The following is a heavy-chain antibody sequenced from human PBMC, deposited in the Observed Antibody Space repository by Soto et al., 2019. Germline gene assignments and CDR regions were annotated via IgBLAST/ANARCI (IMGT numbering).Heavy chain of an antibody. V-gene: IGHV3-21*01. D-gene: IGHD3-22*01. Sequence: GGSLRLSCAASGFTFSTYSMNWVRQAPGKGLEWVSSISSSSSYIYYADSVKGRFTISRDNAKNSLYLQMNSLRAEDTAVYYFARYDSSGYYWPYYYYGMDVWGQGTTVTVSS. CDR3: ARYDSSGYYWPYYYYGMDV. CDR1: GFTFSTYS. CDR2: ISSSSSYI. J-gene: IGHJ6*02.